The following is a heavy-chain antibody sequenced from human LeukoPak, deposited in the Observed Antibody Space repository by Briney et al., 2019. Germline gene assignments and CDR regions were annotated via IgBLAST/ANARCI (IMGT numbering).Heavy chain of an antibody. CDR2: ISGSGGST. CDR3: AKKSIMGDSSTWYYFDY. V-gene: IGHV3-23*01. CDR1: GFTFSSYA. J-gene: IGHJ4*02. D-gene: IGHD6-13*01. Sequence: HPGGSLRLSCAASGFTFSSYAMSWVRQAPGKGLEWVSGISGSGGSTYYADSVKGRFTISRDNSKNTLYLQMNSLRAEDTAVYYCAKKSIMGDSSTWYYFDYWGQGTLVIVSS.